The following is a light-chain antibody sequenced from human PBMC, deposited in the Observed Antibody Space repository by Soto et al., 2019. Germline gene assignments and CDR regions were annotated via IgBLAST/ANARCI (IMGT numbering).Light chain of an antibody. J-gene: IGLJ1*01. CDR2: EGS. CDR3: CSYAGSSTPNV. V-gene: IGLV2-23*01. CDR1: SSDVGSYNL. Sequence: QSVLTQPASVSGSPGQSITISCTGTSSDVGSYNLVSWYQQHPGKAPKLMIYEGSKRPSGVSNRFSGSKSGNTASLTISGLQAEDEDDYYCCSYAGSSTPNVFGTGTKVTVL.